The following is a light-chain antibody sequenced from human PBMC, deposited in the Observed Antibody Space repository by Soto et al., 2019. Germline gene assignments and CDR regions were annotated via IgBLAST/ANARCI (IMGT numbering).Light chain of an antibody. CDR2: DVS. V-gene: IGLV2-14*01. CDR3: SSYAGSDILL. J-gene: IGLJ2*01. CDR1: SSDVGGYNY. Sequence: QSALTQPASVSGSPGQSITISCTGTSSDVGGYNYVSWYQQHPGKAPKLMIYDVSYRPSGVSNRFSGSKSGNTASLTVFGLQDDDEADYFCSSYAGSDILLFGGGTKLTVL.